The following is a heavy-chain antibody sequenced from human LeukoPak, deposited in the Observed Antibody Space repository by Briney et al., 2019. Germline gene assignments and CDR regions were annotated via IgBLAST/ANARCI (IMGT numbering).Heavy chain of an antibody. J-gene: IGHJ4*02. Sequence: GGSLRLSCAASGFIFSGYWMTWVRQAPGKGLEWVANIKPDGSEKYSVDSVKGRFTISRDNAKNSLYLQMNSLRVEDTAMYYCARGRYCSAGNCSSCHYWGQGTLVTVSS. D-gene: IGHD2-15*01. CDR1: GFIFSGYW. V-gene: IGHV3-7*03. CDR2: IKPDGSEK. CDR3: ARGRYCSAGNCSSCHY.